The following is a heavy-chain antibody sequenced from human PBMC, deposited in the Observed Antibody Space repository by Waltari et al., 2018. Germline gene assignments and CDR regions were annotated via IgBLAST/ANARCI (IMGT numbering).Heavy chain of an antibody. V-gene: IGHV1-46*01. J-gene: IGHJ3*02. Sequence: QVQLVQSGAEVKKPGASVKVSCKASGYTFTSYYMHWVRQAPGPGLECMGIINPSGGSTSYAQKFQGRVTMTRDTSTSTVYMELSSLRSEDTAVYYCARATWVNAFDIWGQGTMVTVSS. CDR1: GYTFTSYY. CDR3: ARATWVNAFDI. D-gene: IGHD1-26*01. CDR2: INPSGGST.